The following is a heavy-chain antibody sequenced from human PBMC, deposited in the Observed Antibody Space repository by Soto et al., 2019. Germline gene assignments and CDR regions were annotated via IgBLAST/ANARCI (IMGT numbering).Heavy chain of an antibody. CDR1: GYTFTSFD. V-gene: IGHV1-8*01. CDR2: MNPNSGNT. J-gene: IGHJ6*03. Sequence: QVQLVQSGAEVKKPGASVKVSCKASGYTFTSFDIHWVRQAPGQGLEWMGWMNPNSGNTDYAQKFQGRVTMTRNTSIITASMELSSLRSEATAVYYCARAPFTMFTYLDVWGKGTTVTVSS. D-gene: IGHD3-10*02. CDR3: ARAPFTMFTYLDV.